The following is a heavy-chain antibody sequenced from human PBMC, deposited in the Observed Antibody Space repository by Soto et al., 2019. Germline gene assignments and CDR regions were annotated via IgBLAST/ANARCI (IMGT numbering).Heavy chain of an antibody. D-gene: IGHD2-2*02. Sequence: SETLSLTCTVAGGSSSSGGYYWSWIRQHPGKGLEWIGYIYYSWSTYYNPSLKSRVTISVDTSKNQFSLKLSSVTAADTAVYYCTRVIGCSSTSCYIFLGGYYYYYYMDVWGKGTTVTVSS. J-gene: IGHJ6*03. CDR3: TRVIGCSSTSCYIFLGGYYYYYYMDV. CDR1: GGSSSSGGYY. V-gene: IGHV4-31*03. CDR2: IYYSWST.